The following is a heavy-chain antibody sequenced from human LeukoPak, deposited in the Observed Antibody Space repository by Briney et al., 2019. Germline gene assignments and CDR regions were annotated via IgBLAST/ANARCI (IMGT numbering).Heavy chain of an antibody. CDR3: ARGLYCSATTCGPPWSY. V-gene: IGHV4-34*01. Sequence: SETLSLTCAVYGESLRGYYWTWIRQPPGKGLEWIGEINHGGSTNYNPSLKSRVTISVDTSKNQFSLKLSSVTAADTAVYYCARGLYCSATTCGPPWSYWGQATLVTVSS. D-gene: IGHD2-15*01. J-gene: IGHJ4*02. CDR1: GESLRGYY. CDR2: INHGGST.